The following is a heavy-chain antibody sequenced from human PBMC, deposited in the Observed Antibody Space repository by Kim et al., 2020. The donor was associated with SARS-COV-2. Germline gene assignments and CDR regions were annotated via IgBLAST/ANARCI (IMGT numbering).Heavy chain of an antibody. CDR3: ASLPPADIVATIRPFDY. CDR2: ISSSSSTI. V-gene: IGHV3-48*02. Sequence: GGSLRLSCAASGFTFSSYSMNWVRQAPGKGLEWVSYISSSSSTIYYADSVKGRFTISRDNAKNSLYLQMNILRDEDTAVYYCASLPPADIVATIRPFDYWGQGTLVTVSS. D-gene: IGHD5-12*01. J-gene: IGHJ4*02. CDR1: GFTFSSYS.